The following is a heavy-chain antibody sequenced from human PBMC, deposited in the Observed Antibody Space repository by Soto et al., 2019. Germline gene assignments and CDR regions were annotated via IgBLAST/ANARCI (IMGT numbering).Heavy chain of an antibody. CDR3: ASDFWGGYYWDGMDV. CDR1: GGTFSSYA. D-gene: IGHD3-3*01. CDR2: IIPIFGTA. Sequence: QVQLVQSGAEVKKPGSSVKVSCKASGGTFSSYAISWVRQAPGQGLEWMGGIIPIFGTANYAQKFQGRVTITADESTSTAYMELSSVRSGDTAVYCCASDFWGGYYWDGMDVWGQGTTVTVSS. J-gene: IGHJ6*02. V-gene: IGHV1-69*01.